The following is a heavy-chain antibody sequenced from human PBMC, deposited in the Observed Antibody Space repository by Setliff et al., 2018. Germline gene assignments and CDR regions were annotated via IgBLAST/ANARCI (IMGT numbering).Heavy chain of an antibody. D-gene: IGHD2-2*02. Sequence: LRLSCAASGFTFSTYEMNWVRQAPGKGLEWIGEIYHSGSTNYNPSLKSRVTISVDTSKNQFSLKLSSVTAADTAVYYCARGGPYCSSTSCYKVYNWFDPWGQGTLVTVSS. CDR3: ARGGPYCSSTSCYKVYNWFDP. V-gene: IGHV4-34*01. J-gene: IGHJ5*02. CDR1: GFTFSTYE. CDR2: IYHSGST.